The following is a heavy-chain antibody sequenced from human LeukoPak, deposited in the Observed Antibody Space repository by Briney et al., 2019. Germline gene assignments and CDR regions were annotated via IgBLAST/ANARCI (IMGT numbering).Heavy chain of an antibody. J-gene: IGHJ6*04. D-gene: IGHD2-15*01. CDR2: INHSGST. V-gene: IGHV4-39*07. Sequence: KTSETLSLTCTVSGGSISSSSYYWGWIRQPPGKGLEWIGEINHSGSTNYNPSLKIRVTISVDTSKNQFSLKLGSVTAADTAVYYCARGELVVSFHVWGKGTTVTVSS. CDR1: GGSISSSSYY. CDR3: ARGELVVSFHV.